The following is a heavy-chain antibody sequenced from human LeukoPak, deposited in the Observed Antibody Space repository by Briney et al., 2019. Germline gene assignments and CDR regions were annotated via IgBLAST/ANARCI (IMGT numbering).Heavy chain of an antibody. Sequence: SQTLSPTYAISGDSVSSSGVAWNWIRQSPSRGLEWLGKTYYASQWSHEYALSVKSRITINPDTSKNQFSLQLNSVTPEDTAVYYCTRGRNSAFDYWGQGTLVTVSS. CDR2: TYYASQWSH. CDR3: TRGRNSAFDY. CDR1: GDSVSSSGVA. D-gene: IGHD1-14*01. V-gene: IGHV6-1*01. J-gene: IGHJ4*02.